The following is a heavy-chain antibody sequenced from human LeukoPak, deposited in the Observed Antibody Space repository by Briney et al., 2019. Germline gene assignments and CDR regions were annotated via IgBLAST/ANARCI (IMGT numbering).Heavy chain of an antibody. D-gene: IGHD2-15*01. J-gene: IGHJ4*02. Sequence: SETLSLTCAVYGGSFSGYYWSWIRQPPGKGLEWIGEINHSGSTNYNPSLKSRVTISVDTSKNQSSLKLSSVTAADTAVYYCARGISGLGYWGQGTLVTVSS. CDR1: GGSFSGYY. CDR3: ARGISGLGY. CDR2: INHSGST. V-gene: IGHV4-34*01.